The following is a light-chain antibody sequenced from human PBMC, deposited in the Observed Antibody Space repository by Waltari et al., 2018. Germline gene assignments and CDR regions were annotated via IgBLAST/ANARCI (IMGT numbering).Light chain of an antibody. J-gene: IGKJ3*01. CDR3: QQAFKTPFT. CDR1: QGIGSW. Sequence: DIQMTQSPSSLSASLGDTVAITCRASQGIGSWLAWYQQKPGKVPNLLIYAASKLQGGVPSSFRGSGSGTEFTLTISSLQPEDLATYYCQQAFKTPFTFGPGTKLNIK. CDR2: AAS. V-gene: IGKV1-12*01.